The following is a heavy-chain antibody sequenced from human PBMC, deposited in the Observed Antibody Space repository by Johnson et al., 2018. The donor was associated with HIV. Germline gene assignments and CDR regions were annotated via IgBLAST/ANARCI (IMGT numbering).Heavy chain of an antibody. CDR1: GITFSDYA. CDR2: ISYDGSNK. D-gene: IGHD3-22*01. V-gene: IGHV3-30*09. CDR3: AKDLEHTYYYDSSGLGSAFDI. Sequence: VQLVESGGGLVKPGRSLRLSCAASGITFSDYAMHWVRQAPGKGLEWVAVISYDGSNKYYADSVKGRFALSRDNSKNTLYLQMNSLRAEDTAVYYCAKDLEHTYYYDSSGLGSAFDIWGQGTMVTVSS. J-gene: IGHJ3*02.